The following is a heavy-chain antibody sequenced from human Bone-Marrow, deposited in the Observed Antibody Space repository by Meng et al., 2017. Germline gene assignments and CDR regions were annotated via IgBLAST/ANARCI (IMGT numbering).Heavy chain of an antibody. V-gene: IGHV4-4*02. J-gene: IGHJ4*02. D-gene: IGHD5-18*01. Sequence: QVRLQASRPGLVKPSGPLSLTCAVAGGSISSSNWWSWVRQPPGKGLEWIGEIYHSGSTNYNPSLKSRVTISVDKSKNQFSLKLSSVTAADTAVYYCARGLVRTAMVGVFDYWGQGTLVTVSS. CDR1: GGSISSSNW. CDR2: IYHSGST. CDR3: ARGLVRTAMVGVFDY.